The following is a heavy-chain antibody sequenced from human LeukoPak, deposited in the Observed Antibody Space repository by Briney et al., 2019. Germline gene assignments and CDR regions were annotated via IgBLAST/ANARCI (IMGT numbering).Heavy chain of an antibody. Sequence: AGGSLRLSCAASGFTFSSYAMSWVGQAPGKGLEWVSAISGSGGSTYYTDSVKGRFTISRDNSKNTLYLQMNSLRAEDTAVYYCAKVYSSGYYYYYYGMDVWGQGTTVTVSS. V-gene: IGHV3-23*01. CDR3: AKVYSSGYYYYYYGMDV. D-gene: IGHD3-22*01. CDR1: GFTFSSYA. J-gene: IGHJ6*02. CDR2: ISGSGGST.